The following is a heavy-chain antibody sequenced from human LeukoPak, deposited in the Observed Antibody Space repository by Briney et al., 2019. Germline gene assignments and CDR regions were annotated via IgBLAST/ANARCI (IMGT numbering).Heavy chain of an antibody. J-gene: IGHJ4*02. V-gene: IGHV1-8*01. D-gene: IGHD3-10*01. CDR3: ARVPNTYGSGSYFFTTRRYYFDY. CDR2: MNPNSGNT. CDR1: GYTFTSYD. Sequence: ASVKVSCKASGYTFTSYDINWVRQATGQGLEWMGWMNPNSGNTGYAQKFQGRVTMTRNTSISTAYMELSSLRSEDTAVYYCARVPNTYGSGSYFFTTRRYYFDYWGQGTLVTASS.